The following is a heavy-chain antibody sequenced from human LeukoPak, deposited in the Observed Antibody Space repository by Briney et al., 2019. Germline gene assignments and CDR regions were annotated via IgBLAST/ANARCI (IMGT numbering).Heavy chain of an antibody. J-gene: IGHJ4*02. CDR2: IYYSGST. Sequence: PSETLSLTCTVSGGSISSSSYYWGWIRQPPGKGLEWIGSIYYSGSTYYNPSLKSRVTISVDTSKNQFSLKLSSVTAADTAVYYCARAQGGDYDYFDYWGQGTLVTVSS. CDR3: ARAQGGDYDYFDY. D-gene: IGHD4-17*01. CDR1: GGSISSSSYY. V-gene: IGHV4-39*01.